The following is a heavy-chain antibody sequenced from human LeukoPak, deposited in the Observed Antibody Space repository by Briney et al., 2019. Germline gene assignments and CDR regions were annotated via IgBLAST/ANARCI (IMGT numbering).Heavy chain of an antibody. Sequence: ASVKVSCKASGYTFTNYDIKWVRQATGQGLEWMGWMNPNSGNTGYAQKFQGRVTMARNTSISTAYMELSSLRSGDTGVYYCARGGWPDSFYWGQGTLVTASS. CDR3: ARGGWPDSFY. CDR1: GYTFTNYD. CDR2: MNPNSGNT. V-gene: IGHV1-8*01. J-gene: IGHJ4*02. D-gene: IGHD6-19*01.